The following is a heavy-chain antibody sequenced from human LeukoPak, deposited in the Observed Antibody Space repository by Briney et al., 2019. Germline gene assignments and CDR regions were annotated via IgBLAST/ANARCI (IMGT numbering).Heavy chain of an antibody. CDR2: ISNVGDHK. CDR3: AKVISSYSSFHSY. V-gene: IGHV3-23*01. Sequence: GGSLRLSCADSGITFNDFGMRWVCQAPGKGLEWVSSISNVGDHKFYADSVRGRFTLSRDNSKNTLYLQMDSFRAKDTAVYYCAKVISSYSSFHSYWGQGTLVTVSS. J-gene: IGHJ4*02. D-gene: IGHD5-12*01. CDR1: GITFNDFG.